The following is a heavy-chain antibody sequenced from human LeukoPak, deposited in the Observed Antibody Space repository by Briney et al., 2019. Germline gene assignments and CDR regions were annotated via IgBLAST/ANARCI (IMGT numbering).Heavy chain of an antibody. J-gene: IGHJ4*02. Sequence: ASVKVSCKASGYTFTAYYIHWVRRAPGQGLEWMGWINPNSGGTESAQKFQGRVTLTRDTSITTAYMELSRLRSDDTAVYSCARAYSGFEAFDYWGQGTLVTVSS. CDR3: ARAYSGFEAFDY. CDR2: INPNSGGT. D-gene: IGHD5-12*01. CDR1: GYTFTAYY. V-gene: IGHV1-2*02.